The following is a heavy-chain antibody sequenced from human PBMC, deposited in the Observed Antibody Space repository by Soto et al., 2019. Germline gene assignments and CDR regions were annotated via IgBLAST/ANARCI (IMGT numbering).Heavy chain of an antibody. D-gene: IGHD3-10*01. CDR3: ARDQPYGSSEFYYYYGMDV. CDR1: GYTFTSYG. V-gene: IGHV1-18*01. J-gene: IGHJ6*02. Sequence: QVQLVQSGAEVKKPGASVKVSCKASGYTFTSYGISWVRQAPGQGLEWMGWISAYNGNTNYAQKLQGRVTMTTDTSTSTAYMGRRSLRSDDTAVYYCARDQPYGSSEFYYYYGMDVWGQGTTVTVSS. CDR2: ISAYNGNT.